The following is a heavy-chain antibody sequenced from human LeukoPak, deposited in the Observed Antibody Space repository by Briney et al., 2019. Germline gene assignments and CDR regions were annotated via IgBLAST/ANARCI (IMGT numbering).Heavy chain of an antibody. CDR2: ISSSSSYI. CDR3: ARGRFLEWSDYYYYYYYMDV. Sequence: PGGSLRLSCAASGFTFSSYSMNWVRQAPGKGLEWVSSISSSSSYIYYADSVKGRFTISRDNAKNSLYLQMNSLRAEDTAVYYCARGRFLEWSDYYYYYYYMDVWGKGTTVTVSS. V-gene: IGHV3-21*01. D-gene: IGHD3-3*01. J-gene: IGHJ6*03. CDR1: GFTFSSYS.